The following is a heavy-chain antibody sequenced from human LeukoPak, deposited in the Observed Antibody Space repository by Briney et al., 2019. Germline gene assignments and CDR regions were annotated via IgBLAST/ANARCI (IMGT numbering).Heavy chain of an antibody. J-gene: IGHJ3*01. V-gene: IGHV3-21*01. CDR1: GFTFSSYS. Sequence: GGSLRLSCAASGFTFSSYSMSWVRQAPGKGLEWVSSISSSSSYIYYADSVKGRFTISRDNAKSSLSLQMNSLSAEDTAVYYCARDGYNSANGIDVWGQGTMVTVSS. CDR3: ARDGYNSANGIDV. CDR2: ISSSSSYI. D-gene: IGHD1-1*01.